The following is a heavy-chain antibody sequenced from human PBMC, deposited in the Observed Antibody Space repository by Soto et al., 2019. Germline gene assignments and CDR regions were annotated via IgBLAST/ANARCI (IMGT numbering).Heavy chain of an antibody. CDR3: ARDRGTYFPFDI. J-gene: IGHJ3*02. V-gene: IGHV6-1*01. D-gene: IGHD1-26*01. CDR2: TFYRSKWYS. CDR1: GDSVSSSTAA. Sequence: SQTLSLTCAISGDSVSSSTAAWNWIRQSPSRGLEWLGRTFYRSKWYSDYAVSVKGRITFNSDTSKNQFSLQLNSVAPEDTAVYYCARDRGTYFPFDIWGQGTMVTVSS.